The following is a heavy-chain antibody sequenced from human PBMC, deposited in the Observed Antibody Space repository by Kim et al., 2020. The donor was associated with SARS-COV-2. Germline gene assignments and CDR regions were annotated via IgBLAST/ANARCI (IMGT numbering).Heavy chain of an antibody. CDR1: GFTFKFYT. CDR3: IKDATEIAVVNSAMEV. Sequence: GGSLRLSCEASGFTFKFYTMHWVRQAPGKGLEWASLITWNSGRTNYADSVKGRLTVSRDNAKNSLYLQMNSLRTEDTDLYSCIKDATEIAVVNSAMEVWGQGTTITASS. CDR2: ITWNSGRT. V-gene: IGHV3-9*01. J-gene: IGHJ6*02. D-gene: IGHD3-22*01.